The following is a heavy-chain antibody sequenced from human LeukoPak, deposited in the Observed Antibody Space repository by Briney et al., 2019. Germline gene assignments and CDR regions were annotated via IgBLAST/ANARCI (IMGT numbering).Heavy chain of an antibody. V-gene: IGHV3-30-3*01. Sequence: GGSLRLSCAASGFTFSSYAMHWVRQAPGKGLEWVAVISYDGSNKYYADSVKGRFTISRDNAKNSLYLQMNSLRAEDTAVYYCARDLHYAFDIWGQGTMVTVSS. CDR2: ISYDGSNK. CDR3: ARDLHYAFDI. CDR1: GFTFSSYA. D-gene: IGHD1-26*01. J-gene: IGHJ3*02.